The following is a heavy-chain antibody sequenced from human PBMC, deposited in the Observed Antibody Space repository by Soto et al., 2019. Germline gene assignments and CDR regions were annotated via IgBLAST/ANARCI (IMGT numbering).Heavy chain of an antibody. D-gene: IGHD4-17*01. CDR3: ARTLYGDNVDX. CDR2: IIPIFGTA. CDR1: GGTFSSYA. J-gene: IGHJ4*02. Sequence: ASVKVSCKASGGTFSSYAISWVRQAPGQGLEWMGGIIPIFGTANYAQKFRGRVTITADESTSTAYMELSSLRSEDTAVYYCARTLYGDNVDXWGQGTLVTVSS. V-gene: IGHV1-69*13.